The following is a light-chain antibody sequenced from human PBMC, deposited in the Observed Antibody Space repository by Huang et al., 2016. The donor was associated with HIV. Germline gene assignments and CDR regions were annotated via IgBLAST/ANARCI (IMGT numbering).Light chain of an antibody. V-gene: IGKV4-1*01. J-gene: IGKJ2*01. Sequence: VMIQYPASLAVSLGERATINCKSSRNLFYTPNNKNYLAWYQQKPGQPPKFLFYGASTLEAGVPDRFSGGGSGTDFTLTIRSLQAEDVAVYYCQQYFTTPQTFGQGTRVEIK. CDR2: GAS. CDR1: RNLFYTPNNKNY. CDR3: QQYFTTPQT.